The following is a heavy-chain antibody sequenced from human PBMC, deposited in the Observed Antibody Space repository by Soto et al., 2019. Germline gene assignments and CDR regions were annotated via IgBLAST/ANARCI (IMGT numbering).Heavy chain of an antibody. Sequence: NPGGSLRLSCVGSGFTFGGYSMAWVRQAPGRGPEWVASISSRSTNIDYADSVKGRFTISRDNAKNLVSLQMSSLRGEDTALYYCAKFTEPGYSSIWYYFEYWGQGTPVTASS. D-gene: IGHD6-19*01. CDR3: AKFTEPGYSSIWYYFEY. CDR1: GFTFGGYS. J-gene: IGHJ4*02. CDR2: ISSRSTNI. V-gene: IGHV3-21*06.